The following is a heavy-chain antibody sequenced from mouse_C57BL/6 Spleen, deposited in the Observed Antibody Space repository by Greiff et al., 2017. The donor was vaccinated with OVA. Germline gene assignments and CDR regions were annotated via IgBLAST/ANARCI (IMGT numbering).Heavy chain of an antibody. CDR2: INPYNGDT. Sequence: VQLQQSGPELVKPGDSVKISCKASGYSFTGYFMNWVMQSHGKSLEWIGRINPYNGDTFYNQKFKGKATLTVDKSSSTAHMELRSLTSEDAAVYYCARSGLLWSPWGQGTTLTVSS. CDR1: GYSFTGYF. J-gene: IGHJ2*01. D-gene: IGHD2-10*01. V-gene: IGHV1-20*01. CDR3: ARSGLLWSP.